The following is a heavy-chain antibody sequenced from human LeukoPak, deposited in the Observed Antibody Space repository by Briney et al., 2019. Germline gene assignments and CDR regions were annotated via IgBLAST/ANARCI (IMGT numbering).Heavy chain of an antibody. Sequence: SETLSLTCTVSGGSISSGSYYWSWIRQPAGKGLECIGRIYTSGSTNYNPSLKSRVTISLDTSKNQFSLKLSSVTAADTAAYYCARVPYSAYRNYYFDYWGQGTLVTVSS. CDR3: ARVPYSAYRNYYFDY. V-gene: IGHV4-61*02. CDR2: IYTSGST. CDR1: GGSISSGSYY. D-gene: IGHD5-12*01. J-gene: IGHJ4*02.